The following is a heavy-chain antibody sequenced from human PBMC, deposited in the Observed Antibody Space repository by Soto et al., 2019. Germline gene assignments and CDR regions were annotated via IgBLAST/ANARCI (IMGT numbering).Heavy chain of an antibody. J-gene: IGHJ5*02. Sequence: QVQVVQSGPELKKPGASVKVSCKAQGYIFTKYGIGWVRQAPGHGLEWMGLITVYNGDRKVAQKFKDRVSMTTATATDTAYMELKSLRSGDTAVYYCARLQLGGDRMLNWFDPWGQGTLVTVSS. CDR2: ITVYNGDR. CDR3: ARLQLGGDRMLNWFDP. CDR1: GYIFTKYG. D-gene: IGHD2-21*02. V-gene: IGHV1-18*01.